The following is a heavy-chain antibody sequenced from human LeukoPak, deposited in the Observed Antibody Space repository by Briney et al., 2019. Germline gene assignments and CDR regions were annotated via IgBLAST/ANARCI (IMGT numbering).Heavy chain of an antibody. Sequence: GGSLRLSCAASGFTFSSHWMTWVRQAPGKGLEWVANIQEEGSEKYYLDSVKGRFTISRDNSKNTLYLQMNSLRAEDTAVYYCASPSSGQSFDIWGHGTMVTVSS. CDR3: ASPSSGQSFDI. V-gene: IGHV3-7*05. CDR1: GFTFSSHW. J-gene: IGHJ3*02. D-gene: IGHD6-19*01. CDR2: IQEEGSEK.